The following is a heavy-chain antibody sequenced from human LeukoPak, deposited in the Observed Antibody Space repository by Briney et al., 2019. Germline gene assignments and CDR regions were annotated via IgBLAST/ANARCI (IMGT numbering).Heavy chain of an antibody. D-gene: IGHD3-9*01. CDR1: GFTFRSYW. CDR3: AREYYDILTGYIGVAFDI. Sequence: GGSLRLSCAASGFTFRSYWMSSVRQAPGKGLEWVANINQDGGVKYYVDSVKGRSTISRDNAKNSLYLQMNSLRAEDTAVYYCAREYYDILTGYIGVAFDIWGQGTMVTVSS. CDR2: INQDGGVK. V-gene: IGHV3-7*03. J-gene: IGHJ3*02.